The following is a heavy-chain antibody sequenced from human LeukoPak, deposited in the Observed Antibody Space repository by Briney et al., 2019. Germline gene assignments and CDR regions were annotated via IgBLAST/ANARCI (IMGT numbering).Heavy chain of an antibody. D-gene: IGHD3-22*01. CDR2: IRYDGSNK. CDR3: AKDPGSEYYDSSGNDY. CDR1: GFTFSSYG. Sequence: GGSLRLSCAASGFTFSSYGMHWVRQAPGKGLEWVAFIRYDGSNKYYADSVEGRFTISRDNSKNTLYLQMNSLRAEDTAVYYCAKDPGSEYYDSSGNDYWGQGTLVTVSS. J-gene: IGHJ4*02. V-gene: IGHV3-30*02.